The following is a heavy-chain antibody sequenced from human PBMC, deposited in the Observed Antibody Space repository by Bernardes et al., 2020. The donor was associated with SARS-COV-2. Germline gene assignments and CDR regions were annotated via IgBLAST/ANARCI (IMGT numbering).Heavy chain of an antibody. CDR1: GGSISSGGSY. V-gene: IGHV4-31*03. D-gene: IGHD6-13*01. CDR2: IYYTGST. J-gene: IGHJ5*02. Sequence: SETLSLTCSISGGSISSGGSYWTWLRQHPGKGLEWIGYIYYTGSTFYNPSLRSRLTISLDTSKNQFSLRLTSVTAADTAVYFCASRPVAAGYWFDPWGQGTLVTVSS. CDR3: ASRPVAAGYWFDP.